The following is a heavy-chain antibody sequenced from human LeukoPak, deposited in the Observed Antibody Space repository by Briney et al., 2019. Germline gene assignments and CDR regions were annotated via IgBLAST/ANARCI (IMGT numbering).Heavy chain of an antibody. V-gene: IGHV4-39*01. Sequence: SETLSLTYTVSGGSISSSSYYWGWIRQPPGKGLEWIGSIYYSGSTYYNPSLKSRVTISVDTSKNQFSLKLSSVTAADTAVYYCASLSGGGYFDYWGQGTLVTVSS. D-gene: IGHD7-27*01. CDR1: GGSISSSSYY. J-gene: IGHJ4*02. CDR2: IYYSGST. CDR3: ASLSGGGYFDY.